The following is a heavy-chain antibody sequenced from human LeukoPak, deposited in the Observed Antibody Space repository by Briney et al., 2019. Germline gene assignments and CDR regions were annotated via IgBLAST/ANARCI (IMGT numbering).Heavy chain of an antibody. CDR2: ISSSSSYI. J-gene: IGHJ3*02. CDR3: ARDYSSSSRAFDI. D-gene: IGHD6-6*01. Sequence: GGSLRLSCAASGFTFSSYSMNWVRQAPGKGLEWVSSISSSSSYIYYADSVKGRFTISRDNAKDSLYLQMNSLRAEDTAVYYCARDYSSSSRAFDIWGQGTMVTVSS. V-gene: IGHV3-21*01. CDR1: GFTFSSYS.